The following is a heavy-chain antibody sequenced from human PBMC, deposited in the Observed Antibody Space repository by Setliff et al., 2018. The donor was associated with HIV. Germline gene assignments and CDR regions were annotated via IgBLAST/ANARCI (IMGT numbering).Heavy chain of an antibody. CDR2: ISNTGGNT. J-gene: IGHJ4*02. V-gene: IGHV3-64*02. Sequence: PGGSLRLSCAASGFTFSTYAMHWVRQAPGKGLEHVSAISNTGGNTYYADSVKGRFTISRDNSKNTLYLQMGSLRAEDMAVYYCARVAAGHCSSGTCYFDYWGQGTLVTSPQ. CDR3: ARVAAGHCSSGTCYFDY. CDR1: GFTFSTYA. D-gene: IGHD2-15*01.